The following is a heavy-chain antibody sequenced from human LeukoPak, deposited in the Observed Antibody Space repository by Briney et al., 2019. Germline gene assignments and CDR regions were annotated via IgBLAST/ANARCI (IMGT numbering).Heavy chain of an antibody. D-gene: IGHD5-12*01. V-gene: IGHV3-53*01. CDR3: AREGSGYDSHIPFDY. CDR2: IYSGGST. CDR1: GFTVSSNY. Sequence: PGGSLRLSCAASGFTVSSNYMSWVRQAPGKGLEWVSVIYSGGSTYYADSVKDRFTISRDNSKNTLYLQMNSLRAEDTAVYYCAREGSGYDSHIPFDYWGQGTLVTVSS. J-gene: IGHJ4*02.